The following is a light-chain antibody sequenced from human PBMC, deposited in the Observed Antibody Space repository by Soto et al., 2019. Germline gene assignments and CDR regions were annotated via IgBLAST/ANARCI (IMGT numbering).Light chain of an antibody. CDR1: TTDVGGYNY. J-gene: IGLJ2*01. Sequence: LTQPASVSGSPGQSITISCTGTTTDVGGYNYVSWYQQHPGKAPKLMIHEVSNRPSGVSNRFSGSKSGNTASLTISGLQAEDEADYYCSSFTSTSTYVLFGGGTKVTVL. CDR2: EVS. CDR3: SSFTSTSTYVL. V-gene: IGLV2-14*01.